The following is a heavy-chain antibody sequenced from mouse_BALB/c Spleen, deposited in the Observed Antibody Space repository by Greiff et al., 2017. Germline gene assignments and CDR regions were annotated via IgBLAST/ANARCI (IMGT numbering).Heavy chain of an antibody. CDR1: GFTFSSYT. J-gene: IGHJ4*01. CDR2: ISNGGGST. Sequence: EVQGVESGGGLVQPGGSLKLSCAASGFTFSSYTMSWVRQTPEKRLEWVAYISNGGGSTYYPDTVKGRFTISRDNAKNTLYLQMSSLKSEDTAMYYCAREYDYDEGNYYAMDYWGQGTSVTVSS. D-gene: IGHD2-4*01. V-gene: IGHV5-12-2*01. CDR3: AREYDYDEGNYYAMDY.